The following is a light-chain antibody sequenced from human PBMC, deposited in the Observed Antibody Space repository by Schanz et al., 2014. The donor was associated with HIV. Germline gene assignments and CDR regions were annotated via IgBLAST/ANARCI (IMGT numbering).Light chain of an antibody. J-gene: IGLJ3*02. CDR3: ATWDDSLNVWV. V-gene: IGLV2-8*01. CDR2: EVI. Sequence: QSALTQPPSASGSPGQSVTISCTGTSSDVGGYNHVSWYQQHPGKAPKLMIYEVIKRPSGVPDRFSGSKSGSTASLTVSGLQPEDEADYYCATWDDSLNVWVFGGGTKLTVL. CDR1: SSDVGGYNH.